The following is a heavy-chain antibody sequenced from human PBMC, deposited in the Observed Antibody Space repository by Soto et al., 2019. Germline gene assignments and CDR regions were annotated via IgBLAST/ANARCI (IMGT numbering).Heavy chain of an antibody. J-gene: IGHJ3*02. Sequence: GGSLRLSCAASGFTFSSYAMHWVRQAPGKGLEWVAVISYDGSNKYYADSVKGRFTISRDNSKNTLYLQMNSLRAEDTAVYYCAREGNDAFDIWGQGTMVTVSS. V-gene: IGHV3-30*04. CDR2: ISYDGSNK. D-gene: IGHD3-10*01. CDR3: AREGNDAFDI. CDR1: GFTFSSYA.